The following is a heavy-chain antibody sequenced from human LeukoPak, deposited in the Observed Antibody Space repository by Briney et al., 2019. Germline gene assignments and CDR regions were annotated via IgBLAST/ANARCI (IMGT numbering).Heavy chain of an antibody. Sequence: GGSLRLSCEASGFTFSTYNMNWVRQAPGKRLEWVSSITSTSSYVFYADSVKGRFTISRDNAKNSLYLQMNSLRAEDAAVYYCARVQRGIAVALDYWGQGTLATVSS. CDR2: ITSTSSYV. CDR1: GFTFSTYN. J-gene: IGHJ4*02. V-gene: IGHV3-21*01. D-gene: IGHD6-19*01. CDR3: ARVQRGIAVALDY.